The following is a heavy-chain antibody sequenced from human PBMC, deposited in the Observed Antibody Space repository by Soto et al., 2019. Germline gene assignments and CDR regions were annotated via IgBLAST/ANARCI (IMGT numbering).Heavy chain of an antibody. CDR1: GYSFTSYW. Sequence: GESLKISCKGSGYSFTSYWIGWVRQMPGKVLEWMGIIYPGDSDTRYSPSFQGQVTISADKSISTAYLQWSSLKASDTAMYYCARVGTTRDGYYYYGMDVWGQGXTVTVYS. CDR2: IYPGDSDT. J-gene: IGHJ6*02. CDR3: ARVGTTRDGYYYYGMDV. D-gene: IGHD1-7*01. V-gene: IGHV5-51*01.